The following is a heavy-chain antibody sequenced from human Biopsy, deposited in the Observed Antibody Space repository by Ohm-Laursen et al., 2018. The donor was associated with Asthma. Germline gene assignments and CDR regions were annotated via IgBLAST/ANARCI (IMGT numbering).Heavy chain of an antibody. V-gene: IGHV4-30-4*02. D-gene: IGHD2-15*01. J-gene: IGHJ4*02. CDR1: GDSVSSGDYY. CDR3: ARGGSGGKVYYFDS. Sequence: SDTLSLTCTVSGDSVSSGDYYWTWIRQPPRKGLEWLGYISSAGNVLYTPSLKRRLTIQLDTSNNKFSLKLTSLSAADTALYYCARGGSGGKVYYFDSWGLGTLVTVSS. CDR2: ISSAGNV.